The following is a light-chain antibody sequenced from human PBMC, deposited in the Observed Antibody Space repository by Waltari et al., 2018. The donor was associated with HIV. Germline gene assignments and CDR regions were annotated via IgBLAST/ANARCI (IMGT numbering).Light chain of an antibody. J-gene: IGLJ3*02. V-gene: IGLV2-14*01. CDR3: SSYTTSSTLV. CDR1: SSDVGGYNY. Sequence: ALTQPASVSGSPGQSITISCTGTSSDVGGYNYVSWFQQHPGKAPKLMIYEVSNRPSGVSNRFSGSKSGNTASLTISGLQAEDEADYYCSSYTTSSTLVFGGGTKLTV. CDR2: EVS.